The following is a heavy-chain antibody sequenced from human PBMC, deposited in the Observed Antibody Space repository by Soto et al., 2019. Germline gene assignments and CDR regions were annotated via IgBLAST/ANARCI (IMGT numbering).Heavy chain of an antibody. Sequence: GGSLSLSCAASGFTFTRYSMNWVRQAPGKGLEWVSSISSTTNYIYYGDSMKGRFTISRENAKNSLYLQMNSLRAEDTAVYYCARVYSNFYGMDVWGQGTTVTVSS. V-gene: IGHV3-21*01. CDR2: ISSTTNYI. CDR1: GFTFTRYS. D-gene: IGHD4-4*01. CDR3: ARVYSNFYGMDV. J-gene: IGHJ6*02.